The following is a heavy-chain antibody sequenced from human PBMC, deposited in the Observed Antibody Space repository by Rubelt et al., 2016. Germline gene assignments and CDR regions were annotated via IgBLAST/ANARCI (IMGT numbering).Heavy chain of an antibody. D-gene: IGHD6-19*01. CDR1: GYTSTGYY. V-gene: IGHV1-2*07. CDR3: ARDRYKGPRWRVAY. J-gene: IGHJ4*02. CDR2: INPNSGGT. Sequence: QVQLVQSGAEVKKPGASVKVSCKASGYTSTGYYMHWVRQAPGQGLEWMGWINPNSGGTNYAHEFQGRVTMTMDTSISTAYMELRRLRSDDTAVYYCARDRYKGPRWRVAYWGQGTLVTVSS.